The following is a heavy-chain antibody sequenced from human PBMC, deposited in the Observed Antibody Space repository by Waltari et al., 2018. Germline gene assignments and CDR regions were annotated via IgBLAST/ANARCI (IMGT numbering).Heavy chain of an antibody. CDR2: IYHSGST. CDR1: GYSISSGYY. Sequence: QVQLQESGPGLVKPSETLSLTCAVSGYSISSGYYWGWIRQPPGKGLGWIGSIYHSGSTYYNPSLKSRVTISVDTSKNQFSLKLSSMTTADTAVYYCARHDDYSFFDYWGQGTLVTVSS. V-gene: IGHV4-38-2*01. CDR3: ARHDDYSFFDY. J-gene: IGHJ4*02. D-gene: IGHD4-4*01.